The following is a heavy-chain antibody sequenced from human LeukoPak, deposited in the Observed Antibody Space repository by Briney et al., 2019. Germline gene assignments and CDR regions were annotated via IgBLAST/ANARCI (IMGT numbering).Heavy chain of an antibody. D-gene: IGHD4-17*01. CDR2: ISSSSSNI. J-gene: IGHJ4*02. V-gene: IGHV3-21*04. CDR1: GFTFSSYS. CDR3: AKDQGTTVTTS. Sequence: PGGSLRLSCAASGFTFSSYSMNWVRQAPGKGLEWVSSISSSSSNIYYADSVKGRFTISRDNAKNSLYLQMNSLRVEDTAIYYCAKDQGTTVTTSWGQGTLVTVSS.